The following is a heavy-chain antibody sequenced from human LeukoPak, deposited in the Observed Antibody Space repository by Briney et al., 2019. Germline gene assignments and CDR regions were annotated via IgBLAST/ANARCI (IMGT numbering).Heavy chain of an antibody. Sequence: GGSLRLSCAASGFTFSSYAMHWVRQAPGKGLEYVSAISSNGGSTYYANSVKGRFTISRDNSKNTLYLQMGSLRAEDMAVYYCARVVTPDAFDIWGQGTMVTVSS. CDR2: ISSNGGST. CDR3: ARVVTPDAFDI. V-gene: IGHV3-64*01. J-gene: IGHJ3*02. D-gene: IGHD4-23*01. CDR1: GFTFSSYA.